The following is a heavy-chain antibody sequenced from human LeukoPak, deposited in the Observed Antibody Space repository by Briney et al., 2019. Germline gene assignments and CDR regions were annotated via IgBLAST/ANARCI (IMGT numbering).Heavy chain of an antibody. CDR2: INPSGGST. CDR1: GYTFTSYY. Sequence: ASVKVSCKASGYTFTSYYMHWVRQAPGQGLEWMGIINPSGGSTSYAQKFQGRVTMTTDTSTSTAYMELRSLRSDDTAVYYCARATTYYYGSGSYPIFDYFDYWGQGTLVTVSS. CDR3: ARATTYYYGSGSYPIFDYFDY. J-gene: IGHJ4*02. D-gene: IGHD3-10*01. V-gene: IGHV1-46*01.